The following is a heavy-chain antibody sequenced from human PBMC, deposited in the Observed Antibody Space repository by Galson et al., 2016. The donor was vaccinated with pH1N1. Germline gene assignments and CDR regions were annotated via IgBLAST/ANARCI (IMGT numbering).Heavy chain of an antibody. CDR2: IYWNDDK. D-gene: IGHD4-17*01. J-gene: IGHJ5*02. CDR3: AHSLYGDYVGWFDP. Sequence: PALVKPTQTLTLTCTFSGFSLSTSGVGVGWIRQPPGKALEWLALIYWNDDKRYSPSLKSRLTLTKDTSKNQVVLTMTNMDPVDTATYYCAHSLYGDYVGWFDPWGQGTLVTVSS. V-gene: IGHV2-5*01. CDR1: GFSLSTSGVG.